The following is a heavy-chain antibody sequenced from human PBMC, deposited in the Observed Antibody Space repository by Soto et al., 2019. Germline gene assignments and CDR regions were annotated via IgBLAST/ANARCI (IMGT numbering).Heavy chain of an antibody. CDR1: GFTFGSYA. CDR2: ISGGGDGT. V-gene: IGHV3-23*01. J-gene: IGHJ4*02. D-gene: IGHD2-15*01. CDR3: AKVGVRYCSGGSCYLHY. Sequence: GVSLRLSCAASGFTFGSYAMTWVRQAPGKGLQWVSAISGGGDGTYYADSVQGRFTISRDNSRTTLYLQMNSLRAEDTAVYYCAKVGVRYCSGGSCYLHYWGQGTLVTVSS.